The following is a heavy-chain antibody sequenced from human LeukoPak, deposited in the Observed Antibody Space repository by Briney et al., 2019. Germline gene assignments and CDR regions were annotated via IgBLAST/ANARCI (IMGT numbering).Heavy chain of an antibody. CDR2: IYYSGST. CDR3: VSGYYDSSGHDY. D-gene: IGHD3-22*01. J-gene: IGHJ4*02. V-gene: IGHV4-59*08. CDR1: GGSISSYY. Sequence: SETLSLTCTVSGGSISSYYWSWIRQPPGKGLEWIGYIYYSGSTNYNPSLKSRVTISVDTSKNQFSLKLSSVTAADTAVYYCVSGYYDSSGHDYWGQGTLVTVSS.